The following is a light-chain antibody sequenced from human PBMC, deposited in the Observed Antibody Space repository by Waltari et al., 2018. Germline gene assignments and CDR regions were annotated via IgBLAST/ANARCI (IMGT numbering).Light chain of an antibody. J-gene: IGLJ3*02. CDR2: KTN. Sequence: QTAVTPEPSLSVSPGGPLTLPCAFRSGSLSCPSYPRWYQQSPGQAPRTLVYKTNSRSSGVPDRFSGSVLGNKAALTITGAQADDESDYYCLLYMGSGIWVFGGGTKLTVL. V-gene: IGLV8-61*01. CDR3: LLYMGSGIWV. CDR1: SGSLSCPSY.